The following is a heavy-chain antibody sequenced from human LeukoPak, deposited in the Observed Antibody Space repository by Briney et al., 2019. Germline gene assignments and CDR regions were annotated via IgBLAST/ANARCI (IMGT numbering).Heavy chain of an antibody. D-gene: IGHD6-19*01. V-gene: IGHV4-4*02. CDR2: IYNTGST. CDR1: GGSITSSNW. Sequence: SGTLSLTCAVSGGSITSSNWWSWVRQPPGKGLEWIGEIYNTGSTNYNPSLKSRVTMSVDKSNNQFSLKLSSVTAADTAVYYCARHEYSSGWYGTGYYYMDVWGKGTTVTISS. J-gene: IGHJ6*03. CDR3: ARHEYSSGWYGTGYYYMDV.